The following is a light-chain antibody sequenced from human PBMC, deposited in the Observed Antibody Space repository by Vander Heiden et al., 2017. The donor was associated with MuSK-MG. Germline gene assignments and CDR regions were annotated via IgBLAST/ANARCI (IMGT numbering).Light chain of an antibody. CDR1: QSISSY. CDR2: GAS. V-gene: IGKV1-39*01. Sequence: DIQMTQSPSPLSASVGDRVTIPCRASQSISSYLNWYQQKPGKAPKLLIYGASSLQSGVPSRFSGSGSGTDFTLTISSLQPEDFATYYCQQSYSTPHTFGQGTKVEIK. J-gene: IGKJ1*01. CDR3: QQSYSTPHT.